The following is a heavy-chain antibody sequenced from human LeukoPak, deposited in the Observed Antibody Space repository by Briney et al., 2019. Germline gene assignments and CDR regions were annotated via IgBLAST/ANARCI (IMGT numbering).Heavy chain of an antibody. Sequence: GASVKVSCKASGGTFSTYAISWVRQAPGQGLEWMGGIIPIFGTANYAQKFQGRVTITTDESTSTAYMELSSLRSEDTAVYYCARVPPYNNYYYYYMDVWGIGTTVTVSS. CDR3: ARVPPYNNYYYYYMDV. V-gene: IGHV1-69*05. D-gene: IGHD5-24*01. CDR1: GGTFSTYA. J-gene: IGHJ6*03. CDR2: IIPIFGTA.